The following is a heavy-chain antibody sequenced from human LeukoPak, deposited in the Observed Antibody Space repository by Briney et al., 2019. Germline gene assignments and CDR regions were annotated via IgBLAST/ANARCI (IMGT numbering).Heavy chain of an antibody. CDR2: INHSGST. D-gene: IGHD5-18*01. CDR3: ASLGLYSYGHDRDY. J-gene: IGHJ4*02. CDR1: GGSFSGYY. Sequence: SETLSLTCAVYGGSFSGYYWSWIRQPPGKGLEWIGEINHSGSTNYHPSLKSRVTISVDTSKNQFSLKLSSVTAADTAVYYCASLGLYSYGHDRDYWGQGTLVTVSS. V-gene: IGHV4-34*01.